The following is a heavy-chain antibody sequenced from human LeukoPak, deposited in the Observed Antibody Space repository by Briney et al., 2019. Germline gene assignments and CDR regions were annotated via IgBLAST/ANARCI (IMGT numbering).Heavy chain of an antibody. CDR2: INPNSGGT. Sequence: ASVKVSCKASGYTFTGYYMHWVRQAPGQGLEWMGWINPNSGGTNYAQKFQGRVTMTRDTSISTAYMELRSLRSDDTAVYYCARESPVTAPLDYWGQGTLVTVSS. J-gene: IGHJ4*02. D-gene: IGHD4-11*01. CDR1: GYTFTGYY. V-gene: IGHV1-2*02. CDR3: ARESPVTAPLDY.